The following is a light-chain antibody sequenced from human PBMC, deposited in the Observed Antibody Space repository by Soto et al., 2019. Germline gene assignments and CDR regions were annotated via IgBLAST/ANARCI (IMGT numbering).Light chain of an antibody. V-gene: IGKV3-20*01. J-gene: IGKJ5*01. CDR3: QQYGSSPLVT. Sequence: ETVLTQSPGTLSLSPGERATLSCRASQSVSSSYLAWYQQRPGQAPRLLIYGTSTRATGIPDRFSGSGSRTDFTLTISRLKPEDFAVYYCQQYGSSPLVTFGQGTRLEIK. CDR2: GTS. CDR1: QSVSSSY.